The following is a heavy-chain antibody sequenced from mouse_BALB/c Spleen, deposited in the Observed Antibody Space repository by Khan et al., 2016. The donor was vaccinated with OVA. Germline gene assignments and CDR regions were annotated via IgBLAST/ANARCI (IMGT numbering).Heavy chain of an antibody. Sequence: QIQLVQSGAELVRPGASVKLSCKTSGYIFTSYWIHWVKQRSGQGLEWIARIYPGTDNTYYNEKLKDKTTLTADKSSSTAYLQLSSLKSEDSAVYFCAREEAWYYFDYWGQGTTLTVSA. V-gene: IGHV1-76*01. CDR1: GYIFTSYW. D-gene: IGHD3-2*02. CDR3: AREEAWYYFDY. J-gene: IGHJ2*01. CDR2: IYPGTDNT.